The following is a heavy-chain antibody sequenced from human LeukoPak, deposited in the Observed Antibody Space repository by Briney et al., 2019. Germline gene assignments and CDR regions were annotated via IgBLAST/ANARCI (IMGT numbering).Heavy chain of an antibody. CDR2: ISNSGTSI. D-gene: IGHD1-1*01. V-gene: IGHV3-11*01. CDR3: ATASAITSPGTFQP. CDR1: GFTFSDYY. Sequence: GGSLRLSCGGSGFTFSDYYMNWIRQAPGKGLEWVSYISNSGTSIYQSDSVKGRFTISRDNAKNSLYLQMNSLRAEDTAVYYCATASAITSPGTFQPWGQGTMVTVSS. J-gene: IGHJ1*01.